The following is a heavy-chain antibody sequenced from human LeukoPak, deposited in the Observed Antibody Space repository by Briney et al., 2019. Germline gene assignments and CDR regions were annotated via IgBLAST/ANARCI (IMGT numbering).Heavy chain of an antibody. CDR3: AREASGYIDY. J-gene: IGHJ4*02. Sequence: GGSLRLSCAASGFTFSSYWTSWVRQAPGKGLEWVANIKQDGSEKYYVDSVKGRFTISRDNAKNSLYLQMNSLRAEDTAVYYCAREASGYIDYWGQGTLVTVSS. D-gene: IGHD3-22*01. CDR2: IKQDGSEK. V-gene: IGHV3-7*01. CDR1: GFTFSSYW.